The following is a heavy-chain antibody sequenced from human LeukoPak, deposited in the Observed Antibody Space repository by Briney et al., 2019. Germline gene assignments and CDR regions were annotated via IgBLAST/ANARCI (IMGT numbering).Heavy chain of an antibody. Sequence: GASVKVSCKASGGTFSSYTISWVRQAPGQGLERMGRIIPILGIANYAQKFQGRVTITADKSTSTAYMELSSLRSEDTAVYYCASNFLEWLSPESDGYWGQGTLVTVSS. J-gene: IGHJ4*02. CDR3: ASNFLEWLSPESDGY. V-gene: IGHV1-69*02. CDR2: IIPILGIA. D-gene: IGHD3-3*01. CDR1: GGTFSSYT.